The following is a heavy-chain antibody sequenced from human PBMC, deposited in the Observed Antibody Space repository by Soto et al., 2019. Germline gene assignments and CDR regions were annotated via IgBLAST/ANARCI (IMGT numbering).Heavy chain of an antibody. Sequence: ASVKVSCKASGYTFTSYGISWVRQAPGQGLEWMGWISAYNGNTNYAQKLQGRVTMTTDTSTSTAYMELRSLRSDDTAVYYCARGLGELWDYYYYYMEVWGKGTTVTVSS. V-gene: IGHV1-18*01. D-gene: IGHD3-16*01. CDR2: ISAYNGNT. CDR3: ARGLGELWDYYYYYMEV. J-gene: IGHJ6*03. CDR1: GYTFTSYG.